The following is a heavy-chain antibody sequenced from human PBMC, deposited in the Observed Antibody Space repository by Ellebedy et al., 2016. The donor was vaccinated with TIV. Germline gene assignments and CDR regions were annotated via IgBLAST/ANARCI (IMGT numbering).Heavy chain of an antibody. CDR1: GFTFSSYG. Sequence: GESLKISXAASGFTFSSYGMRWVRQAPGKGLEWVAVIWYDGSNKYYADSVKGRFTISRDNSKNTLYLQMNSLRAEDTAVYYCARDGGSMVRGVPFDYWGQGTLVTVSS. V-gene: IGHV3-33*01. CDR3: ARDGGSMVRGVPFDY. CDR2: IWYDGSNK. J-gene: IGHJ4*02. D-gene: IGHD3-10*01.